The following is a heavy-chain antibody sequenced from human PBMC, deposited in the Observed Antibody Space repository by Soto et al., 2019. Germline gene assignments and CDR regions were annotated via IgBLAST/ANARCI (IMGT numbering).Heavy chain of an antibody. J-gene: IGHJ4*02. CDR1: GGSIHNFY. D-gene: IGHD5-12*01. V-gene: IGHV4-59*01. CDR2: IYDSGSAA. CDR3: AIGGDTGYDPSPT. Sequence: QVQLQESGPGLVKPSETLSLTCTVSGGSIHNFYWGWIRQPPGQGLEWIGYIYDSGSAASYNPSLESRVPISVDTSKRSLSLKLTSVTAADTAMYDCAIGGDTGYDPSPTGGQGTLVTVSS.